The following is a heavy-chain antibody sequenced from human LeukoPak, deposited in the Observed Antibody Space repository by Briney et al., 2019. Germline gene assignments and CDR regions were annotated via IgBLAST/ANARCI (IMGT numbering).Heavy chain of an antibody. D-gene: IGHD6-13*01. Sequence: SETLSLTCTVSGGSISSGGYYWSWIRQHPGKGLEWSGYSYYSGSAYHNPSHKSRVTISVDTSKNQFSLKLSSVTAADTAVYYCASHAAAAGPFDYWGQGTLVTVSS. CDR2: SYYSGSA. J-gene: IGHJ4*02. CDR3: ASHAAAAGPFDY. CDR1: GGSISSGGYY. V-gene: IGHV4-31*02.